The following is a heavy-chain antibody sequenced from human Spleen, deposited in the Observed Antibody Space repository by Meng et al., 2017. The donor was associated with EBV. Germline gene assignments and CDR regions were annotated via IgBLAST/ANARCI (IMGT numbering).Heavy chain of an antibody. CDR1: NGSISSNKW. CDR3: AREEGSSSSWALGY. Sequence: VQLREAGPVLVKPSGTLSLTCAVSNGSISSNKWWSWVRQSPGKGLEWIGEISHSGSPNYNPSLKSRVTMSVDKSKNYFSLNLSSVTAADTAVYYCAREEGSSSSWALGYWGQGILVTVSS. CDR2: ISHSGSP. V-gene: IGHV4-4*02. J-gene: IGHJ4*02. D-gene: IGHD6-13*01.